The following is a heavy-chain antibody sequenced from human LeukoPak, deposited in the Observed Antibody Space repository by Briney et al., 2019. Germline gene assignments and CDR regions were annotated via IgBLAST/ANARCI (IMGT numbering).Heavy chain of an antibody. CDR1: GFVFSASY. Sequence: GGSLRLSCAASGFVFSASYMSWVRKAPGKGLEWVATIKPDGGEKYHVDSVSGRFTISRDNTNDSLFLQMNSLRVDDTAVYYCVRGGTYWTVSWGQGTLVNVS. CDR3: VRGGTYWTVS. CDR2: IKPDGGEK. V-gene: IGHV3-7*01. J-gene: IGHJ5*01.